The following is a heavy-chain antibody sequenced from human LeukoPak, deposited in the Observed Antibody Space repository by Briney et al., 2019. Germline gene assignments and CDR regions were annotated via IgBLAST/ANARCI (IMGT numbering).Heavy chain of an antibody. CDR3: ASLRTASISSWYSVEDY. J-gene: IGHJ4*02. Sequence: NPSETLSLTCAVYGGTFSGYYWSWIRQHPGKGLEWIGYIYYSGSTYYNPSLKSRVTISVDTSKNQFSLKLSSVTAADTAVYYCASLRTASISSWYSVEDYWGQGTLVTVSS. V-gene: IGHV4-34*01. CDR2: IYYSGST. CDR1: GGTFSGYY. D-gene: IGHD6-13*01.